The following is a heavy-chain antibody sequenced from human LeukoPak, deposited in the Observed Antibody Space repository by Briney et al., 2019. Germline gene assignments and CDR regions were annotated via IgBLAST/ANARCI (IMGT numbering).Heavy chain of an antibody. Sequence: GGSLRLSCAASGFTFGSYWMSWVRQAPGKGLEWVANIKQDGSEKYYVDSVKGRFTISRDNAKNSLYLQMNSLRAEDTAVYYCARELRDYYYYMDVWGKGTTVTVSS. CDR1: GFTFGSYW. V-gene: IGHV3-7*01. CDR2: IKQDGSEK. J-gene: IGHJ6*03. CDR3: ARELRDYYYYMDV.